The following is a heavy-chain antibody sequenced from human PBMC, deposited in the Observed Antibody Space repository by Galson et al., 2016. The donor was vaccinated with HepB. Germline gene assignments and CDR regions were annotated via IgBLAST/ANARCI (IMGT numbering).Heavy chain of an antibody. D-gene: IGHD2-21*02. CDR1: GGSISSGTYY. V-gene: IGHV4-61*02. CDR3: ARGGAYYYN. Sequence: TLSLTCTVSGGSISSGTYYWSWIRQSGKGLEWNGRIYTSGNTNYNPSLKRRVTISVDTSKNQFSLKLSSVTAADTAVYFCARGGAYYYNWGQGTLVTVAS. J-gene: IGHJ4*02. CDR2: IYTSGNT.